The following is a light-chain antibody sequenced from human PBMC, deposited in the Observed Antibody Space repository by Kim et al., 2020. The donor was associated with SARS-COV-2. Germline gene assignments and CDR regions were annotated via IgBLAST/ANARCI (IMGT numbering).Light chain of an antibody. CDR1: QSISSW. CDR3: QQTNSFPNT. J-gene: IGKJ2*01. V-gene: IGKV1-12*01. Sequence: ASVGDRVTITCRASQSISSWLAWYQQKPGKAPMVLIYAASSLQSGVPARFSGSGSGTDFTLTVSSLQPEDFATYYCQQTNSFPNTFGQGTKLEI. CDR2: AAS.